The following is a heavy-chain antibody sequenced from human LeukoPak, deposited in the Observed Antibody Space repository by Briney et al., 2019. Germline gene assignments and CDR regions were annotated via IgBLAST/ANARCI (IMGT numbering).Heavy chain of an antibody. V-gene: IGHV4-34*01. CDR1: GRSLRGYY. CDR2: MNHSGDS. D-gene: IGHD5/OR15-5a*01. CDR3: ARGGYSVYTFDY. Sequence: PSETLSLTCGVYGRSLRGYYWSWIRQPPGKGLEWIGEMNHSGDSNYNPSLKSRVTISVDTSKNQFSLRLTSVTATDTAVYYCARGGYSVYTFDYWGQGTLVTVSS. J-gene: IGHJ4*02.